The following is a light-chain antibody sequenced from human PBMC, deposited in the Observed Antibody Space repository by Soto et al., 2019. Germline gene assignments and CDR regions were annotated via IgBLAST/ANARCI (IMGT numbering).Light chain of an antibody. Sequence: EIVLTQSPVTLSLSPGERATLSCRASQSVSSQLAWYQQTPGQAPRLLIHGASTRATGIPARFSGSGSGTDFTLTIRSLQPEDFATYYCQQTYSTPRTFGQGTKVDIK. CDR3: QQTYSTPRT. CDR1: QSVSSQ. V-gene: IGKV3-11*01. CDR2: GAS. J-gene: IGKJ1*01.